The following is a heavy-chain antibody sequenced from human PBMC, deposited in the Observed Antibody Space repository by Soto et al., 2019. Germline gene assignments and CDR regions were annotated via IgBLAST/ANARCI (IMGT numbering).Heavy chain of an antibody. J-gene: IGHJ4*02. CDR3: AKVSSSWYAGFFDL. Sequence: EVQLLESGGGLVQPGGSLRLSCTASGFTFSSHAMTWVRQAPGKGLEWVSGLSGGGGSIYYADSVKGRFTISRDNSMNTLYLQMKTLRAEDTAVYYCAKVSSSWYAGFFDLWGQGTPVTVSS. CDR1: GFTFSSHA. D-gene: IGHD6-13*01. CDR2: LSGGGGSI. V-gene: IGHV3-23*01.